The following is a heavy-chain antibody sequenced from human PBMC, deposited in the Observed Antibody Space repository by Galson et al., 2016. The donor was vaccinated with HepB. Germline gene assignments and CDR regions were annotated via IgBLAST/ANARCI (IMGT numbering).Heavy chain of an antibody. D-gene: IGHD3-10*01. CDR2: ISSSGTTI. V-gene: IGHV3-48*03. CDR1: GFTFSRYD. J-gene: IGHJ5*02. CDR3: AKDEYTIGWGPPWFDP. Sequence: SLRLSCAASGFTFSRYDMNWVRQAPGKGLERVSYISSSGTTIYYADSVKGRFTISRDNAKNSLYLQMNSLRAEDTAVYYCAKDEYTIGWGPPWFDPWGQGTLVTVSS.